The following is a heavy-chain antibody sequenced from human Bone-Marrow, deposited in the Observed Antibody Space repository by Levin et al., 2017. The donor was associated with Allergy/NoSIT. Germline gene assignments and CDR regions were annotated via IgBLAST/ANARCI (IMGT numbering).Heavy chain of an antibody. J-gene: IGHJ4*02. CDR1: GYSFTTYW. CDR2: IDPRDSYT. Sequence: GGSLRLSCKGSGYSFTTYWINWVRQMPGKGLEWMGRIDPRDSYTNYSPSFQGHVIISADKSINTAYLHWSSLKASDTAMDYCARRGQNHDIVTVFDYWGQGTLVTVSS. V-gene: IGHV5-10-1*01. CDR3: ARRGQNHDIVTVFDY. D-gene: IGHD3-9*01.